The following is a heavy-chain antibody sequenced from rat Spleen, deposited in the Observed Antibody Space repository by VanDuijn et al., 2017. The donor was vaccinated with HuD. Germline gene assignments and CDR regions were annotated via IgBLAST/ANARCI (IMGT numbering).Heavy chain of an antibody. J-gene: IGHJ3*01. CDR3: RTDNVDSGPY. CDR1: GLSFSNYD. Sequence: EVQLLESDGGLVQPGRSLKLSCAASGLSFSNYDMAWVRQAPTKGLEWVASISYDGSTTYYRDSVKGRFTISRDNAKSTLYLQMDSLRSEDTATYYCRTDNVDSGPYWGQGTLVSVSS. D-gene: IGHD1-4*01. CDR2: ISYDGSTT. V-gene: IGHV5-20*01.